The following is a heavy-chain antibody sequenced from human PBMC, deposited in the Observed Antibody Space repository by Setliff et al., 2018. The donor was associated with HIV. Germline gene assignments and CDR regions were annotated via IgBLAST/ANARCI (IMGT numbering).Heavy chain of an antibody. Sequence: GPSVKVSCKASGYTFTSYDINWVRQATGQGLEWMGWMNPNSGNTGYAQKFQGRVTMTRNTSISTAYMELSSLRSEDTAVYYCARALPRLYDAFDIWGQGTMVTV. CDR1: GYTFTSYD. CDR2: MNPNSGNT. J-gene: IGHJ3*02. CDR3: ARALPRLYDAFDI. V-gene: IGHV1-8*01.